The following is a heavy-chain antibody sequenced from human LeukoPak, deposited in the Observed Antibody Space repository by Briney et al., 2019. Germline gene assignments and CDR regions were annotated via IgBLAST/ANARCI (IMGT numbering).Heavy chain of an antibody. CDR3: ASAWCY. V-gene: IGHV3-74*01. CDR2: ISPDGSTT. J-gene: IGHJ4*02. Sequence: PGASLRLSCVAARFTFSSYWMHWVRQAPGTGLVWVSYISPDGSTTRYADSVKGRFTISRDNAKNRLYLQMNSLRVEDTAGYFCASAWCYWAQGALVTVSS. CDR1: RFTFSSYW. D-gene: IGHD2-8*02.